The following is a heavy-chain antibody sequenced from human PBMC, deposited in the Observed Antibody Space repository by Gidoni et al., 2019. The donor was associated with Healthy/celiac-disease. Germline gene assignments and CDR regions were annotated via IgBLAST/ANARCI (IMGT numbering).Heavy chain of an antibody. V-gene: IGHV3-30*18. J-gene: IGHJ4*02. CDR3: AKGDSSGWYGGNFDY. CDR2: ISYDGSNK. CDR1: GFTFSSYG. D-gene: IGHD6-19*01. Sequence: QVQLVESGGGVVQPGRSLRLSCAASGFTFSSYGMHWVRQAPGKGLEWVAVISYDGSNKYYADSVKGRFTISRDNSKNTLYLQMNSLRAEDTAVYYCAKGDSSGWYGGNFDYWGQGTLVTVSS.